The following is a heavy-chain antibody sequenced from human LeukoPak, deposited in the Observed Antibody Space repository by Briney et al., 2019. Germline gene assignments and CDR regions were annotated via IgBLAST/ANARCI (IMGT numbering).Heavy chain of an antibody. J-gene: IGHJ4*02. CDR3: EKAGYDILTGYKN. V-gene: IGHV3-64*01. D-gene: IGHD3-9*01. CDR2: ISSNGGST. CDR1: GFTFSSYA. Sequence: VGSLRLSCAASGFTFSSYAMHWVRQAPGKGLEYVSAISSNGGSTYYANSVKGRFTISRDSSKNTLYLQMGSLRAEDMAVYFCEKAGYDILTGYKNWGQGTLVTVSS.